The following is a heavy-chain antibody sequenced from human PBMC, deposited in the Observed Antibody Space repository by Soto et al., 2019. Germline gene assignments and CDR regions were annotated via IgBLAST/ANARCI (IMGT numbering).Heavy chain of an antibody. CDR3: ARDPREYYFDY. CDR2: ISSSGSTI. V-gene: IGHV3-11*01. CDR1: GFTFSDYY. Sequence: QVQLVESGGGLVKPGGSLRLSCAASGFTFSDYYMSWIRQAPGKGLEWVSYISSSGSTIYYADSVKGRFTIPRDNAKNSLDLHTNSLRAEDTAVYYFARDPREYYFDYWGQGTLVTVSS. J-gene: IGHJ4*02.